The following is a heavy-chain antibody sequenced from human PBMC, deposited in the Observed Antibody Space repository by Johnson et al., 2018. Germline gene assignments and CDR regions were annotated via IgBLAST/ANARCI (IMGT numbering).Heavy chain of an antibody. CDR3: AGWGTRLYGMDV. Sequence: QVQLVESGGGVVQPGGSLRLSCAASGFTFRSYWMHWVRQAPGKGLEWVAVIWHDGSDKKYADSVKGRFTISRDNSKNTLYLQINSLRAADTAVYYCAGWGTRLYGMDVWGQGTTVTVSS. V-gene: IGHV3-33*08. J-gene: IGHJ6*02. CDR1: GFTFRSYW. CDR2: IWHDGSDK. D-gene: IGHD3-16*01.